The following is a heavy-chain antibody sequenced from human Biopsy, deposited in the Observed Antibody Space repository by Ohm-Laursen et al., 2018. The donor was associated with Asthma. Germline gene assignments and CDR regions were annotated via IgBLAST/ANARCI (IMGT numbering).Heavy chain of an antibody. D-gene: IGHD4-17*01. CDR3: ARTTYGDDGFDP. Sequence: TLSLTRTVSGGSINIGDYYWSWIRQHPGKGLEWIGYIYYSGSTYYNPSLKSRVSILIDTSKNQFSLRLSSVTAADTAVYYCARTTYGDDGFDPWGQGTLVTVSS. CDR2: IYYSGST. V-gene: IGHV4-31*03. CDR1: GGSINIGDYY. J-gene: IGHJ5*02.